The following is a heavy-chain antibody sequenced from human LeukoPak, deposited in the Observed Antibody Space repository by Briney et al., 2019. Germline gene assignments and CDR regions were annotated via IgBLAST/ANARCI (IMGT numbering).Heavy chain of an antibody. Sequence: ASVKVSCKASGYTFTSYGISWVRQAPGQGLEWMGWISAHNGNTNYAQKLQGRVTMTTDTSTSTAYMELRSLRSDDTAVYYCARDFGYYYGSGKDYWGQGTLVTVSS. J-gene: IGHJ4*02. CDR3: ARDFGYYYGSGKDY. CDR1: GYTFTSYG. V-gene: IGHV1-18*04. D-gene: IGHD3-10*01. CDR2: ISAHNGNT.